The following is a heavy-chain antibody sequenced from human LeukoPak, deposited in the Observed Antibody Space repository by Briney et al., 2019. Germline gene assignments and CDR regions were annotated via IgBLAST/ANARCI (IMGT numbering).Heavy chain of an antibody. Sequence: PSETLSLTCTVSGGSISSGGYYWSWIRQHPGKGLEWIGYIYYSGSTYYNPSLKSRVTISVDTSKNQFSLRLSSVTAADTAVYYCARGRGYCSGGSCYSAAFDIWGQGTMVTVSS. D-gene: IGHD2-15*01. V-gene: IGHV4-31*03. CDR1: GGSISSGGYY. J-gene: IGHJ3*02. CDR3: ARGRGYCSGGSCYSAAFDI. CDR2: IYYSGST.